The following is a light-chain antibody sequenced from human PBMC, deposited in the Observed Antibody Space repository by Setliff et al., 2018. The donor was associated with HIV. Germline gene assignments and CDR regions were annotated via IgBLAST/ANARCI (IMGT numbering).Light chain of an antibody. CDR3: CSNTGSNTYV. V-gene: IGLV2-23*01. J-gene: IGLJ1*01. CDR1: SGDVGRYNL. Sequence: QSALTQPASVSGSPGQSITISCTGTSGDVGRYNLVSWYQQQPGKPPKIMIYQASKRPSGVSNRFSGSKSGNTASLTISGLQAEDEADYYCCSNTGSNTYVFGTGTKGTVL. CDR2: QAS.